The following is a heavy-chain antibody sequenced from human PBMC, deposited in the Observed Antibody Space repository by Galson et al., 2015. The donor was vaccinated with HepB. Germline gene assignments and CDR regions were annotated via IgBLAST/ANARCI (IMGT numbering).Heavy chain of an antibody. CDR1: GFTFSNAW. D-gene: IGHD6-19*01. V-gene: IGHV3-7*01. CDR2: IKQDGSEK. CDR3: ARSVAEYYMDV. J-gene: IGHJ6*03. Sequence: SLRLSCAASGFTFSNAWMSWVRQAPGKGLEWVANIKQDGSEKYYVDSVKGRFTISRDNAKNSLYLQMNSLRAEDTAVYYCARSVAEYYMDVWGKGTTVTVSS.